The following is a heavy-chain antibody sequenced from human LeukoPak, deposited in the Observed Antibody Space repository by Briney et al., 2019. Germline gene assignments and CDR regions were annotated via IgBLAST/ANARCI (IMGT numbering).Heavy chain of an antibody. Sequence: SETLSLTCTVSGGSISSYYWSWIRQPPGKGLEWIGYIYYSGSTNYNPSLKSRVTISVDTSKNQFSLKLSSVTAADTAVYYCARRVAVAGTSYFDSWAREPWSPSPQ. CDR3: ARRVAVAGTSYFDS. J-gene: IGHJ4*02. CDR1: GGSISSYY. CDR2: IYYSGST. D-gene: IGHD6-19*01. V-gene: IGHV4-59*08.